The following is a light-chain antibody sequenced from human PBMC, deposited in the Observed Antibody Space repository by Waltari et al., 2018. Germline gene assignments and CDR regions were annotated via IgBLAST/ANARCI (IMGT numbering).Light chain of an antibody. CDR3: QQYNSYTYT. J-gene: IGKJ2*01. CDR2: DAS. V-gene: IGKV1-5*01. Sequence: DIQMTKSPSTLSASVGDRVTLPCRASQSISIWLAWYQQKPGKAPKLLIYDASSLESGVPSRFSCSGSGTEFTLTISSLQPDDFATYYCQQYNSYTYTFGQGTKLEIK. CDR1: QSISIW.